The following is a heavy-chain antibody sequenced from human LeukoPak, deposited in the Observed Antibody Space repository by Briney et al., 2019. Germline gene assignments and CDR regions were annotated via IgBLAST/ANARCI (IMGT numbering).Heavy chain of an antibody. Sequence: GGSLRLSCAASGFTFSDHYMDWVRQAPGKGLEWVGRTRNKANSYTTEYAASVKGRFTISRDDSKNSLYLQMNSLKTEDTAVYYCARAYCSGGSCKGYFDYWGQGTLVTVSS. CDR3: ARAYCSGGSCKGYFDY. J-gene: IGHJ4*02. V-gene: IGHV3-72*01. D-gene: IGHD2-15*01. CDR2: TRNKANSYTT. CDR1: GFTFSDHY.